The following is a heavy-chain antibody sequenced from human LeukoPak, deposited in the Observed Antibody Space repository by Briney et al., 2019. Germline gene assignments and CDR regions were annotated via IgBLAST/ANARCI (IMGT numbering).Heavy chain of an antibody. CDR1: GGPFRGFF. D-gene: IGHD3-3*01. J-gene: IGHJ5*02. Sequence: SETLSLTCAVYGGPFRGFFWSWIRQAPGKGLEWIGEVSHSGSSNYNPSLKSRINISLDTSKSQFSLRLTSVTAADTAVYYCARGIFSGWRNQYIWLDLWGQGTLVTVSS. V-gene: IGHV4-34*01. CDR3: ARGIFSGWRNQYIWLDL. CDR2: VSHSGSS.